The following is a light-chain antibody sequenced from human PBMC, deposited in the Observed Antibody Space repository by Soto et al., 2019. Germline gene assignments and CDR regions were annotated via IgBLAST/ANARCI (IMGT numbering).Light chain of an antibody. CDR2: EDN. CDR1: SGSIASNY. Sequence: NFMLTQPHSVSESPGKTVTISCTRTSGSIASNYVQWYQQRPGSAPTTVIYEDNQRPSGVPDRFSGSIDSSSNSASLTISGLKTEDEADYYCQSYDSSNHNVEFGGGTKLTVL. V-gene: IGLV6-57*04. J-gene: IGLJ2*01. CDR3: QSYDSSNHNVE.